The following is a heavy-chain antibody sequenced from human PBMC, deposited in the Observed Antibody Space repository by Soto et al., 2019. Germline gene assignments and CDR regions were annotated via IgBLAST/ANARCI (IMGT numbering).Heavy chain of an antibody. CDR2: IYYSGST. D-gene: IGHD1-26*01. J-gene: IGHJ4*02. V-gene: IGHV4-59*08. CDR1: AGSPRPER. Sequence: SETLSLTCTVSAGSPRPERWRWIRQSPGKGLEWIGNIYYSGSTNYNPSLKSRVTISVDTSKNQFSLKLSSVTAADTAVYYCARRYGSAIDYWGQGTLVTVS. CDR3: ARRYGSAIDY.